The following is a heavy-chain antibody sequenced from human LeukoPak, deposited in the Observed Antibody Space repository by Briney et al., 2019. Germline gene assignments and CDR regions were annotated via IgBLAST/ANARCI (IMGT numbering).Heavy chain of an antibody. J-gene: IGHJ4*02. Sequence: GRSLRLSCAASGFTFSSYGMHWVRQAPGKGLEWVAVISYDGSNKYYADSVKGRFTISRDNSKNTLYLQMNSLRAEDTAVYYCARAVVVAAASYYFDYWGQGTLVTVSS. CDR3: ARAVVVAAASYYFDY. CDR1: GFTFSSYG. D-gene: IGHD2-15*01. V-gene: IGHV3-30*03. CDR2: ISYDGSNK.